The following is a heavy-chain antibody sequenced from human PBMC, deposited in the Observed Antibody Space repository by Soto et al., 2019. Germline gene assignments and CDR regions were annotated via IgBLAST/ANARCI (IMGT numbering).Heavy chain of an antibody. CDR1: GGSFSGYY. D-gene: IGHD2-8*01. V-gene: IGHV4-34*01. J-gene: IGHJ5*02. CDR3: ARGRVSKMVYAILSTGRNWFDP. Sequence: SETLSLTCAVYGGSFSGYYWSWIRQPPGKGLEWIGEINHSGSTNYNPSLKSRVTISVDTSKNQFSLKLSSVTAADTAVYYCARGRVSKMVYAILSTGRNWFDPWGQGTLVTVSS. CDR2: INHSGST.